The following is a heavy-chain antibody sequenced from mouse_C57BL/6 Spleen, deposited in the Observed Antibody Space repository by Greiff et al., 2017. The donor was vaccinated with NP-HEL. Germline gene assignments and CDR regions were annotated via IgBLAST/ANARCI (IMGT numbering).Heavy chain of an antibody. J-gene: IGHJ3*01. D-gene: IGHD3-2*02. CDR2: IHPNSGST. V-gene: IGHV1-64*01. Sequence: QVQLQQPGAELVKPGASVKLSCKASGYTFTSYWMHWVKQRPGQGLEWIGMIHPNSGSTNYNEKFKSKATLTVDKSSSTAYLQLSSLTDEDAAVYYGAREAAQAPAWFAYWGQGTLVTVAA. CDR3: AREAAQAPAWFAY. CDR1: GYTFTSYW.